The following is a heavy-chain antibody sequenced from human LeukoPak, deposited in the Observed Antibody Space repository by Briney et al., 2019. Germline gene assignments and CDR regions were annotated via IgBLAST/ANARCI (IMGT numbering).Heavy chain of an antibody. J-gene: IGHJ6*03. CDR2: INTNTGNP. Sequence: ASVKVSCKASGYTFTGYAMNWGRVGPGPGLEWVGGINTNTGNPTYAQGFTGRFVFSLDTSVSTAYPQISSLKAEDTAVYYCARAYGDYVAYYYYMGVWGKGTTVTVSS. V-gene: IGHV7-4-1*02. D-gene: IGHD4-17*01. CDR1: GYTFTGYA. CDR3: ARAYGDYVAYYYYMGV.